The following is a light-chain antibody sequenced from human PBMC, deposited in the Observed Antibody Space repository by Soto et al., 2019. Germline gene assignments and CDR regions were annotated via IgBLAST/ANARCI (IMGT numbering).Light chain of an antibody. Sequence: DVQMTQSPSSLSALVGDRVTITCRASQSVSRYLNWYQHKPGKAPKLLINAASNLRSGVPSRFSGSGSGTDFTLTIDGLQPEDFAVYYCQQSYSTPPITFGQGTLLELK. J-gene: IGKJ5*01. CDR1: QSVSRY. CDR2: AAS. CDR3: QQSYSTPPIT. V-gene: IGKV1-39*01.